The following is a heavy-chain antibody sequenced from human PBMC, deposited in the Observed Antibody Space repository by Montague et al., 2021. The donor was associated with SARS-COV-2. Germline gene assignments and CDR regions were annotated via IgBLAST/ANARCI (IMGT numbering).Heavy chain of an antibody. V-gene: IGHV4-39*01. J-gene: IGHJ5*02. CDR1: GSSVSGTSYY. D-gene: IGHD2-2*01. Sequence: SETLSLTCTVSGSSVSGTSYYWAWIRQPPGKGLEWNVNIHHSGTTFYNLSPKSRVTISVDTSKNEVSLKLNSVTAADTAVYYCARQGGPAGKHWFDPWGQGTLVTVSS. CDR2: IHHSGTT. CDR3: ARQGGPAGKHWFDP.